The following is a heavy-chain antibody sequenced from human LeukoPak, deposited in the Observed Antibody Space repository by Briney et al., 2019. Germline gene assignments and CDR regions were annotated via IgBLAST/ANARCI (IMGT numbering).Heavy chain of an antibody. D-gene: IGHD1-14*01. CDR1: GFTFRSYW. J-gene: IGHJ3*02. CDR2: INPAGSEE. CDR3: ARDPYIKAFDI. V-gene: IGHV3-7*01. Sequence: GGSLRLSRAASGFTFRSYWRTWLRQAPGKGLELLAHINPAGSEESYADSVKGRFTISRDNAKNSLHLQMNILRVEDTAVYYCARDPYIKAFDIWGQGTMVTVSS.